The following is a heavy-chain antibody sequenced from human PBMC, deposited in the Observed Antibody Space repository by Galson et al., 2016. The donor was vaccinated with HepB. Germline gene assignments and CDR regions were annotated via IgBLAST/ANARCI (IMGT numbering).Heavy chain of an antibody. CDR1: GYSFSTYW. D-gene: IGHD4/OR15-4a*01. Sequence: QSGAEVKKPGESLKISCKTSGYSFSTYWIAWVRQMPGKGLEWMGIIYPGDSDTRYSPSFEGRVTISADKSITTAYLQWTSLTASDTALYYCARVVLDDWFDPWGQGTLVTVS. CDR2: IYPGDSDT. CDR3: ARVVLDDWFDP. V-gene: IGHV5-51*01. J-gene: IGHJ5*02.